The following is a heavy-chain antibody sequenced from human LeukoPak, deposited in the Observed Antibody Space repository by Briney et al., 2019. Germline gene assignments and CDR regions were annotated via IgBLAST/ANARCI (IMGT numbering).Heavy chain of an antibody. CDR3: ARVLGITMVRGVSYYFDY. J-gene: IGHJ4*02. D-gene: IGHD3-10*01. CDR1: GYTFTSYD. CDR2: MNPNSGNT. V-gene: IGHV1-8*01. Sequence: GPVKVSCKASGYTFTSYDINWVRQATGQGLEWMGWMNPNSGNTGYAQKFQGRVTMTRNTSISTAYMELSSLRSEDTAVYYCARVLGITMVRGVSYYFDYWGQGTLVTVSS.